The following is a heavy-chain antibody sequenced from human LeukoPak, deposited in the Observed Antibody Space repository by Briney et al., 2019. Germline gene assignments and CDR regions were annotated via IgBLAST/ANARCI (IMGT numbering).Heavy chain of an antibody. CDR2: ISGSGGST. CDR3: AKNRYVHYGMDV. CDR1: GFTFSSYS. Sequence: GGSLRLSCAASGFTFSSYSMNWVRQAPGKGLEWVSAISGSGGSTYYADSVKGRFTISRDNSKNTLYLQMNSLRAEDTAVYYCAKNRYVHYGMDVWGQGTTVTVSS. V-gene: IGHV3-23*01. D-gene: IGHD1-1*01. J-gene: IGHJ6*02.